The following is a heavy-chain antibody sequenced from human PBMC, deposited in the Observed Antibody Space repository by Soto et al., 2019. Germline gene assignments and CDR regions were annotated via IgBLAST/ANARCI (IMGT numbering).Heavy chain of an antibody. J-gene: IGHJ4*02. CDR2: INPNGGST. D-gene: IGHD4-17*01. CDR3: ARLATVTPPYYLDY. Sequence: GASVKVSCKVSGYTLTELSMHWVRQAPGKGLEWMGVINPNGGSTAYAQKFQGRVTMTRDTSTSTVYMELSSRRSEDTAVYYCARLATVTPPYYLDYWGQGTLVTVSS. V-gene: IGHV1-46*01. CDR1: GYTLTELS.